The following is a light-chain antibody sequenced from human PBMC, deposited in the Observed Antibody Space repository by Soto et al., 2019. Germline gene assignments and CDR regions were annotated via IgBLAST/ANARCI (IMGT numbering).Light chain of an antibody. CDR2: DAS. CDR3: LLFNTYPQA. CDR1: QGMGSA. Sequence: AIQLTQSPSSLSASIGDRVTITCRARQGMGSALAWYQQAPGKPPKLLIFDASTLENGVPSRFSGGGSGTDFTLTISSLQREDFATYYCLLFNTYPQAFGGGTKVEIK. V-gene: IGKV1-13*02. J-gene: IGKJ4*01.